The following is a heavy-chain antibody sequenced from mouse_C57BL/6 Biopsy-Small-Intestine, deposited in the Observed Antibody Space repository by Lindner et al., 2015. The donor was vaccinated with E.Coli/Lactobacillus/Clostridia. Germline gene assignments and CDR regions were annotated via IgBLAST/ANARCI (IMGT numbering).Heavy chain of an antibody. D-gene: IGHD1-1*01. CDR2: ISSGSSTI. V-gene: IGHV5-17*01. CDR1: GFTFSDYG. J-gene: IGHJ2*01. Sequence: VQLQESGGGLVKPGGSLKLSCAASGFTFSDYGMHWVRQAPEKGLEWAAYISSGSSTIYYADTVKGRFTISRDNAKNTLFLQMTSLRSEDTAMFYCARGSGYGLDFWGQGTTLTVSS. CDR3: ARGSGYGLDF.